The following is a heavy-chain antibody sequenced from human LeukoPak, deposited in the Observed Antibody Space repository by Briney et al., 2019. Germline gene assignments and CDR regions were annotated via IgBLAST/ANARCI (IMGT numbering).Heavy chain of an antibody. CDR1: GDSISNYY. CDR3: MRAWGETRYYYYGLDV. J-gene: IGHJ6*02. CDR2: LSDTGST. D-gene: IGHD1-26*01. Sequence: SETLSLTCTVSGDSISNYYWNWIRQPPGKALEWIGYLSDTGSTNYNPSLKSRVTISADTPKKQLSLKVRSVTAADTAVYYCMRAWGETRYYYYGLDVWGQGTTVTVSS. V-gene: IGHV4-59*01.